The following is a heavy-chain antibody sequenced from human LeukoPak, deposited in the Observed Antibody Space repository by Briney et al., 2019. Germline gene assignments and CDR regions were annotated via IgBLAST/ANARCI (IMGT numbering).Heavy chain of an antibody. V-gene: IGHV3-21*01. Sequence: GGSLRLSCAASGFTFSSYSMNWVRQAPGKGLEWVSSISSSSSYIYYADSVKGRFTISRDNAKNSLYLQMNSLRAEDTAVYYCAREGGTTGPNWFDPWGQGTLVTVSS. CDR1: GFTFSSYS. CDR2: ISSSSSYI. J-gene: IGHJ5*02. CDR3: AREGGTTGPNWFDP. D-gene: IGHD3-16*01.